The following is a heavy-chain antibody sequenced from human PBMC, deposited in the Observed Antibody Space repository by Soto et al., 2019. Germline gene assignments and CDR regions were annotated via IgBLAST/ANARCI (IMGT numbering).Heavy chain of an antibody. D-gene: IGHD5-12*01. V-gene: IGHV3-23*01. CDR3: AKDSGYESRPRLYFDY. CDR2: ISGSGGST. Sequence: PGGSLRLSCAASGFTFSSYAMSWVRQAPWKGLEWVSAISGSGGSTYYADSVKGRFTISRDNSKNTLYLQMNSLRAEDTAVYYCAKDSGYESRPRLYFDYWGQGTLVTVSS. J-gene: IGHJ4*02. CDR1: GFTFSSYA.